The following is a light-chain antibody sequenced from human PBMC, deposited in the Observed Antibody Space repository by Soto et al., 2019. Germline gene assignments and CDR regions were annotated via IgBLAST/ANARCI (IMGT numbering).Light chain of an antibody. CDR3: HHYPRSSWT. CDR1: QRVSSHS. V-gene: IGKV3-20*01. J-gene: IGKJ1*01. Sequence: EIVLTQSPGTLSLYPGEIATLSCRASQRVSSHSLAWYQQKPGQAPRTLIYGASSRATGIPDRFSASGSGTDFTLTISRLEPEDFAVYYCHHYPRSSWTFGQGTKVEVK. CDR2: GAS.